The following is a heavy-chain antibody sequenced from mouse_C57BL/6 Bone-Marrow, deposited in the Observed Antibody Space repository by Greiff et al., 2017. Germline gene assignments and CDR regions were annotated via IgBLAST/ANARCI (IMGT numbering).Heavy chain of an antibody. CDR3: ARSDGNYGVYFGY. CDR2: IHPNSGST. J-gene: IGHJ2*01. D-gene: IGHD2-1*01. CDR1: GYTFTSYW. Sequence: QVQLQQPGAELVKPGASVKLSCKASGYTFTSYWMHWVKQRPGQGLEWIGMIHPNSGSTNYNEKFKSKATLTVDKSSSTAYMQLSSLTSEDSAVYYCARSDGNYGVYFGYWGQGTTLTVSS. V-gene: IGHV1-64*01.